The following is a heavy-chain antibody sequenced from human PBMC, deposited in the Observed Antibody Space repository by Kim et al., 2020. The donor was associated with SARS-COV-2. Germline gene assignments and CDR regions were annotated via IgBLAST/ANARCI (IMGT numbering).Heavy chain of an antibody. D-gene: IGHD3-22*01. V-gene: IGHV4-34*01. J-gene: IGHJ4*02. Sequence: NPSLKSRVTISVDTSQNQFSLKLSSVTAADTAVYYCARGQYYFDSSGYYVWGQGTLVTVSS. CDR3: ARGQYYFDSSGYYV.